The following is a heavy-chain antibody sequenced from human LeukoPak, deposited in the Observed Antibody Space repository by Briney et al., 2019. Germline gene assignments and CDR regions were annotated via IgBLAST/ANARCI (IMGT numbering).Heavy chain of an antibody. CDR1: RFTFDNYG. J-gene: IGHJ3*02. Sequence: GGSLRLSCAASRFTFDNYGIGWVRQAPGKGLEWVSGTSVRGGRTYYADSVKGRFTISIDNSKNTLFLQLNSLGVEDTATYYCAIPTCSGSGYCSTSDPFHTWGQGTMVTVSS. D-gene: IGHD2-2*03. CDR2: TSVRGGRT. CDR3: AIPTCSGSGYCSTSDPFHT. V-gene: IGHV3-23*01.